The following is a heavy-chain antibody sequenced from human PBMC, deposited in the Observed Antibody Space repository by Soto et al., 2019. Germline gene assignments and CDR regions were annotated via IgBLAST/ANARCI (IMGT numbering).Heavy chain of an antibody. CDR1: GFTFTSSA. J-gene: IGHJ3*02. CDR2: IVVGSGNT. CDR3: AAFITVATTDAFDI. D-gene: IGHD5-12*01. V-gene: IGHV1-58*02. Sequence: ASVKVSCKASGFTFTSSAMQWVRQARGQRLEWIGWIVVGSGNTNYAQKFQERVTITRDMSTSTAYMELSSLRSEDTAVYYCAAFITVATTDAFDIWGQGTMVTVSS.